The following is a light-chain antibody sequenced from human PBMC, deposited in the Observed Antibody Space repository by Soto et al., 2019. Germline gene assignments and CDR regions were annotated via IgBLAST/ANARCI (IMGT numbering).Light chain of an antibody. CDR3: CSYGRGETSVI. Sequence: QSVLTQPASVSGSPGQSITISCTGTSSDVGSSDLVTWYQQHPGKVPKLIIYEGAKRPSGISNRFSGSKSGNTASLTISGLQAEDEAQYYCCSYGRGETSVIFGGGTKLTVL. J-gene: IGLJ2*01. CDR2: EGA. V-gene: IGLV2-23*01. CDR1: SSDVGSSDL.